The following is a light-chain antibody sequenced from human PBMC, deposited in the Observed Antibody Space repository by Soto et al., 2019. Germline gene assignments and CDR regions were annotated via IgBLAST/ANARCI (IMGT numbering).Light chain of an antibody. CDR1: QSVSSN. CDR2: SAS. V-gene: IGKV3-15*01. Sequence: EIVMTQSPATLSVSPGERATLSCRASQSVSSNLAWYQQKPGQAPRLLISSASTRATGFPARFSGSGSGTEFTLTISSLDSEDFAVYYCQQYNDWPLTFGGGTKVEIK. J-gene: IGKJ4*01. CDR3: QQYNDWPLT.